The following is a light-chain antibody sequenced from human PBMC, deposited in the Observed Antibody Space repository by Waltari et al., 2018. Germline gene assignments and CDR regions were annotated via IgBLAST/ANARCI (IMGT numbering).Light chain of an antibody. CDR3: CSYVGLGTYV. Sequence: QSGLAQPASASGSPGQSNTITCTGTSSDVGNYNLVSWYQQRQGKAPRLLIYEVTKRAPGTSDRFSASKSGNTASLSISGLQAQEDEADYYCCSYVGLGTYVFGTGTKVTV. CDR1: SSDVGNYNL. V-gene: IGLV2-23*02. CDR2: EVT. J-gene: IGLJ1*01.